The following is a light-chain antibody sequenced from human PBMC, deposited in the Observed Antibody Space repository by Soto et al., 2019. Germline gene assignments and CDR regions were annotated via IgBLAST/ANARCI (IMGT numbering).Light chain of an antibody. J-gene: IGKJ4*01. CDR1: ETISSN. CDR3: QQYDNWPPLT. Sequence: EIVMTQSPATLSVSPGEGATLSCRASETISSNLAWYQQKPGQAPRLLISGASTRATGIPARFSGSGSGTEFSLTISSLQSEDFAVYYCQQYDNWPPLTFGGGTKVEIK. CDR2: GAS. V-gene: IGKV3-15*01.